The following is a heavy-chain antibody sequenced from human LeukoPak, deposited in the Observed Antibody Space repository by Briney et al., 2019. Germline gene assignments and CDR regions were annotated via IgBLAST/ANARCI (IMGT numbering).Heavy chain of an antibody. CDR2: IYYSGST. Sequence: SETLSLTCTVSGGSLSSYYWSWIRQPPGKGLEGIGYIYYSGSTNKNPSLKSRVTISVDTSKNQFSLKLSSVTAADTAVYYCARHGPGRDGYNYLDYWGQGTLVTVSS. V-gene: IGHV4-59*08. CDR3: ARHGPGRDGYNYLDY. J-gene: IGHJ4*02. D-gene: IGHD5-12*01. CDR1: GGSLSSYY.